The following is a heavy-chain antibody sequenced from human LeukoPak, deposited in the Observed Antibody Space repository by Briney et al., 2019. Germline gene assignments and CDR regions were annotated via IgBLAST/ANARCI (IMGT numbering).Heavy chain of an antibody. D-gene: IGHD1-26*01. CDR1: GASVSTYY. V-gene: IGHV4-39*01. CDR2: IYYSGST. CDR3: ARRSSGATRYYFDY. Sequence: SETLSLTCTVSGASVSTYYWSWIRQPPGKGLEWIGSIYYSGSTYYNPSLKSRVTMSVDTSKNQFSLKLSSVTAADTAVYYCARRSSGATRYYFDYWGQGTLVTVSS. J-gene: IGHJ4*02.